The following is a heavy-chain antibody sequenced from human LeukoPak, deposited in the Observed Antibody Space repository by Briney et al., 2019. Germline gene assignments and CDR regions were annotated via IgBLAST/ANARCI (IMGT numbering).Heavy chain of an antibody. Sequence: GESLKISCKGSGYSFTSYWIGWVRQMPGKGLEWMGIIYPSDSDTRYSPSFQGQVTISADKSISTAYLQWSSLKASDTAMYYCARHSAVESSSHDDILTGYYPDYWGQGTLVTVSS. J-gene: IGHJ4*02. V-gene: IGHV5-51*01. D-gene: IGHD3-9*01. CDR3: ARHSAVESSSHDDILTGYYPDY. CDR2: IYPSDSDT. CDR1: GYSFTSYW.